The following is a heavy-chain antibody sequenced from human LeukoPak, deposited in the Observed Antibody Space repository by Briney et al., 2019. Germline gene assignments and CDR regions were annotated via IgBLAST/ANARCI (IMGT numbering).Heavy chain of an antibody. V-gene: IGHV3-74*01. J-gene: IGHJ3*02. Sequence: GGALRLSCAASGFTFSSYWMHWVRHPPEKGLVWVSRMNSDGSSTNYADSVKGRFTISRDNAKNTLYLQMNSLRAEDTAVYYCAKHWSSSRGAFDIWGQGTMVTVSS. D-gene: IGHD1-1*01. CDR3: AKHWSSSRGAFDI. CDR1: GFTFSSYW. CDR2: MNSDGSST.